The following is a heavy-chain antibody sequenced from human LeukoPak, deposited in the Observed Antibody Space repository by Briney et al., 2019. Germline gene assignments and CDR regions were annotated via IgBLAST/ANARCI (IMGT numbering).Heavy chain of an antibody. D-gene: IGHD3-10*01. CDR3: AGDRGGGSGSYYFEGVVDY. CDR1: GYTFTSYG. CDR2: ISAYNGNT. Sequence: ASVKVSCKASGYTFTSYGISWVRQAPGQGLEWMGWISAYNGNTNYAQKLQGRVTVTTDTSTSTAYMELRSLRSDDTAVYYCAGDRGGGSGSYYFEGVVDYWGQGTLVTVSS. V-gene: IGHV1-18*01. J-gene: IGHJ4*02.